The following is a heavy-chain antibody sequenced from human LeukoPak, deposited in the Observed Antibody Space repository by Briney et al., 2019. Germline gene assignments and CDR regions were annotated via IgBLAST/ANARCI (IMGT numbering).Heavy chain of an antibody. D-gene: IGHD3-3*01. Sequence: GGSLRLSCTASGFTFGDYAMSWVRQAPGKGLEWVSYISSSGSTIYYADSVKGRFTISRDNAKNSLYLQMNSLRAEDTAVYYCARDRDPKYYDFWSGYYKGDYYYYYGMDVWGQGTTVTVSS. CDR3: ARDRDPKYYDFWSGYYKGDYYYYYGMDV. CDR2: ISSSGSTI. V-gene: IGHV3-48*03. J-gene: IGHJ6*02. CDR1: GFTFGDYA.